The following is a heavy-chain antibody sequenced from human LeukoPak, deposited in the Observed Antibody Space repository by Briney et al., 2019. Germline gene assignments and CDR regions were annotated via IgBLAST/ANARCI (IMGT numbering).Heavy chain of an antibody. CDR2: ISGSGGGT. CDR1: GFTFSSYA. J-gene: IGHJ4*02. D-gene: IGHD1-1*01. Sequence: GGSLRLSCAASGFTFSSYAMSWVRQAPGKGLEWVSAISGSGGGTYYADSVKGRFTISRDNSKNTLYLQMNILRAEDTAVYYCAKDLSPYNWNEIGEYWGQGTLVTVSS. CDR3: AKDLSPYNWNEIGEY. V-gene: IGHV3-23*01.